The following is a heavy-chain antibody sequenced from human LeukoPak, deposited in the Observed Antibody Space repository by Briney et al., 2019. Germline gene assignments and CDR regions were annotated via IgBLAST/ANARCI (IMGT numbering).Heavy chain of an antibody. J-gene: IGHJ4*02. CDR3: ARVPAAGRELFDS. Sequence: GGSLRLSCAASGFTVSSNYMSWVRQAPGKGLEWVSLIYSGGSTFYADSVKVRFTISRDISKNTLFLQMNSLRAEDTAVYNCARVPAAGRELFDSWGQGTLVTVSS. V-gene: IGHV3-66*01. CDR1: GFTVSSNY. CDR2: IYSGGST. D-gene: IGHD6-13*01.